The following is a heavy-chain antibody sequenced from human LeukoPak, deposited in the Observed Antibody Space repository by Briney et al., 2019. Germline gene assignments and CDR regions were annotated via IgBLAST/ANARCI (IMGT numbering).Heavy chain of an antibody. CDR3: ARSPPGWYYDNSGQYYFDT. CDR1: GGSISGYY. V-gene: IGHV4-59*08. J-gene: IGHJ4*02. D-gene: IGHD3-22*01. Sequence: SEPLSPTCTVSGGSISGYYWSWIRQSPGKRLEWIAYISFTGNTNYNPSLKSRVTISLDTSKTHFSLTLSSLTAADTAVYYCARSPPGWYYDNSGQYYFDTWGQGALVTVSS. CDR2: ISFTGNT.